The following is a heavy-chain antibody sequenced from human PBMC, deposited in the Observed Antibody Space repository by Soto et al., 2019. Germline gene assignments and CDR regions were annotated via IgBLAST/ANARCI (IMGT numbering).Heavy chain of an antibody. D-gene: IGHD3-22*01. CDR2: IIPIFGTA. V-gene: IGHV1-69*12. CDR1: GGTFSSYA. Sequence: QVQLVQSGAEVKKPGSSVKVSCKASGGTFSSYAISWVRQAPGQGLEWMGGIIPIFGTANYAQKFQGRVTSTADEXRSXAXKELSSLRSEDTAVYYCAREERGSSGSRGYYYGMDVWGQGTTVTVSS. CDR3: AREERGSSGSRGYYYGMDV. J-gene: IGHJ6*02.